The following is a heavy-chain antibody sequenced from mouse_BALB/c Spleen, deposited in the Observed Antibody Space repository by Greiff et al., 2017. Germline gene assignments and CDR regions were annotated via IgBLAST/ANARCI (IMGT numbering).Heavy chain of an antibody. D-gene: IGHD1-1*01. V-gene: IGHV7-3*02. CDR1: GFTFTDYY. Sequence: EVKLMESGGGLVQPGGSLRLSCATSGFTFTDYYMSWVRQPPGKALEWLGFIRNKANGYTTEYSASVKGRFTISRDNSQSILYLQMNTLRAENSAPYYCASDIYYGSNPRYFDVWGAGTTVTVSS. CDR2: IRNKANGYTT. CDR3: ASDIYYGSNPRYFDV. J-gene: IGHJ1*01.